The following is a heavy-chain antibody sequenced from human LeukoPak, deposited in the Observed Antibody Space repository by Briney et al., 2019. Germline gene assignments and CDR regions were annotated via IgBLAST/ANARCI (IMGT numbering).Heavy chain of an antibody. CDR3: ARVIQRYDYVWGSYRYGMDV. CDR2: IYTSGST. CDR1: GGSISSYY. D-gene: IGHD3-16*02. J-gene: IGHJ6*01. Sequence: PSETLSLTCTVSGGSISSYYWSWIRQPAGKGLEWIGRIYTSGSTNYNPSLKSRVTISVDTSKNQFSLKLSSVTAADTAVYYCARVIQRYDYVWGSYRYGMDVWGQGTTVTVSS. V-gene: IGHV4-4*07.